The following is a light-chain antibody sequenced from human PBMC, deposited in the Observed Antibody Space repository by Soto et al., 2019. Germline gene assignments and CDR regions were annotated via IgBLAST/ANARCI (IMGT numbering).Light chain of an antibody. J-gene: IGLJ1*01. CDR2: DVT. CDR1: SSDVGSYNR. V-gene: IGLV2-18*02. CDR3: NSFTTSSTYV. Sequence: QSALTQPPSVSGSPGQSVAISCTGTSSDVGSYNRVAWYQQPPGTAPKLIIYDVTNRPSGVPDRFSGSKPGNTASLTISGLQAEDEADYYCNSFTTSSTYVFGTGTKVTVL.